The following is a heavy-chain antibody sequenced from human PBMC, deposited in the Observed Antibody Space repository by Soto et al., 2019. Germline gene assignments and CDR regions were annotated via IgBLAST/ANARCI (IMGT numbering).Heavy chain of an antibody. J-gene: IGHJ5*02. D-gene: IGHD6-13*01. CDR1: GFTFSSYA. Sequence: GGSLSLSCAASGFTFSSYAMSWVRQAPGKGLEWVSAISGSGGSTYYADSVKGRFTISRDNSKNTLYLQMNSLRAEDTAVYYCAKDTMDSSSWPKWFDPWGQGTLVTVSS. CDR2: ISGSGGST. CDR3: AKDTMDSSSWPKWFDP. V-gene: IGHV3-23*01.